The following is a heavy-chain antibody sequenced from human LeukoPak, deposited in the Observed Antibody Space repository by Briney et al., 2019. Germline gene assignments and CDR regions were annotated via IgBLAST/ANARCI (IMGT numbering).Heavy chain of an antibody. D-gene: IGHD6-6*01. CDR2: ISYDGSNK. CDR1: GFTFSSYA. CDR3: ARDSVVVVSGSIGYGMDV. J-gene: IGHJ6*02. V-gene: IGHV3-30-3*01. Sequence: GGSLRLSCAASGFTFSSYAMHWVRQAPGKGLEWVAVISYDGSNKYYADSVKGRFTISRDNSKNTLYLQMNSLRAEDTAVYYVARDSVVVVSGSIGYGMDVWGQGTRSPSP.